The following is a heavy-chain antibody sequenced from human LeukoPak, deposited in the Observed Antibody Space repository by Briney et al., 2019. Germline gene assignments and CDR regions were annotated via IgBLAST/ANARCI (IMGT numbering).Heavy chain of an antibody. CDR1: GFTFSSYE. V-gene: IGHV3-48*03. Sequence: LTGGSLRLSCAASGFTFSSYEMNWVRQAPGKGLEWVSYISSRGSTIYYADSVKGRFTISRDNAKNSLYLQMNSLRAEDTAVYYCARSNSNFDYWGQGTLVTVSS. D-gene: IGHD4-11*01. J-gene: IGHJ4*02. CDR3: ARSNSNFDY. CDR2: ISSRGSTI.